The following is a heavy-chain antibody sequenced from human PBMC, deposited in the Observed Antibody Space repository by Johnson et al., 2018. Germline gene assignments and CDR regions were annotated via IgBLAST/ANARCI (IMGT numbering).Heavy chain of an antibody. CDR1: GFTSGAYA. CDR2: IRSKAYGGTT. CDR3: SRVRSRNAAEYFQH. Sequence: VELVEAGGGLVQPGRSLRLSCTASGFTSGAYAMSWFRQAPGKGLEWLCFIRSKAYGGTTEYAASVKGRFTISRDDSKSIAYLQMNSLKTEDTAVYYCSRVRSRNAAEYFQHWGQGTLVTVSS. V-gene: IGHV3-49*03. J-gene: IGHJ1*01.